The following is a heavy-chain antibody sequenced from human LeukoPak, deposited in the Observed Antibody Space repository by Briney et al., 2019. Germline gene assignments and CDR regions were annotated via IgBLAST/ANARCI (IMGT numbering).Heavy chain of an antibody. CDR2: LIPIFGIA. J-gene: IGHJ6*03. V-gene: IGHV1-69*05. CDR1: GGTFSSYA. D-gene: IGHD6-13*01. CDR3: ARDSRSSWYRGYYYYYYMDV. Sequence: SAVKVSCKASGGTFSSYAISWVRQAPGQGRGWVGGLIPIFGIANYAQKFQGRGTIATEESTSTANMELSSLRTEDTAVYYCARDSRSSWYRGYYYYYYMDVWGKGTTVTVSS.